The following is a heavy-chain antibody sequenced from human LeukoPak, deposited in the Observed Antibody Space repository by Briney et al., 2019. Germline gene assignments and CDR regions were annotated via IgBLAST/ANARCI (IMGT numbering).Heavy chain of an antibody. CDR1: GGSISSSSYY. V-gene: IGHV3-21*01. CDR2: ISSSSGYT. D-gene: IGHD5-12*01. J-gene: IGHJ4*02. CDR3: ARDLGGYDGDYFDY. Sequence: PSETLSLTCTVSGGSISSSSYYWGWVRQAPGKGLEWVSSISSSSGYTYYTDSVKGRFTISRDNAKSSLFLQMNSLRADDTAVYYCARDLGGYDGDYFDYWGQGILVTVSS.